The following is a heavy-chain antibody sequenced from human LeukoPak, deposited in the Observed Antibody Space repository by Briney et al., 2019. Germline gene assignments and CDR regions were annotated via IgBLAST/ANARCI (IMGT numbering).Heavy chain of an antibody. D-gene: IGHD6-13*01. V-gene: IGHV1-2*02. CDR1: GYTFTGYY. J-gene: IGHJ4*02. Sequence: EASVKVSCKASGYTFTGYYMHWVRQAPGQGLEWMGWINPNSGGTNYAQKFQGRVTITRDTSISTAYLELSSLRSDDTAVYYCATADSSTLFDYWGQGTLVTVSS. CDR3: ATADSSTLFDY. CDR2: INPNSGGT.